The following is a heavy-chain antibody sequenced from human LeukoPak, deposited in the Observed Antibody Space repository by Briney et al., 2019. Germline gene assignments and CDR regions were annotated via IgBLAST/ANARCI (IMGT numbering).Heavy chain of an antibody. CDR1: GGSISSSSYY. J-gene: IGHJ4*02. D-gene: IGHD1-26*01. CDR2: IYYSGST. CDR3: ARESYLREFDY. Sequence: SETLSLTCTVSGGSISSSSYYWGWIRQPPGKGLEWIGYIYYSGSTNYNPSLKSRVTISVDTSKNQFSLKLSSVTAADTAVYYCARESYLREFDYWGQGTLVTVSS. V-gene: IGHV4-61*01.